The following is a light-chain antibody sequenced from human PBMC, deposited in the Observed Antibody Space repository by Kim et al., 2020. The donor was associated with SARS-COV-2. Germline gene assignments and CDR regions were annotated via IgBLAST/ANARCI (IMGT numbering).Light chain of an antibody. CDR3: SSYAGRDHYGM. CDR1: LNDVGSYNF. J-gene: IGLJ7*01. V-gene: IGLV2-8*01. CDR2: DVF. Sequence: QSALTQPPSASGSPGQSVTISCTGTLNDVGSYNFVSWYQQHPGKVPKLIIYDVFKRPSGVPERFSGSKSGSAASLTVSGVQPDDEAIYFCSSYAGRDHYGMFGGGTQLTVL.